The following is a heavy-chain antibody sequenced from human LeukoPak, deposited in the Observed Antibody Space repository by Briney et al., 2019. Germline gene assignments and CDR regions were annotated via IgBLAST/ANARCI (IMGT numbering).Heavy chain of an antibody. D-gene: IGHD2-21*02. CDR3: AKDRADCGGDCYSITFAEYFQH. CDR1: GFTFSNYA. Sequence: GGSLRLSCAASGFTFSNYAMSWVRQAPGKGLEWVSGISGNGGSTYYADSVKGRFTISRDNSKNTLYLQMNSLRAEDTAVYYCAKDRADCGGDCYSITFAEYFQHWGQGTLVTVSS. CDR2: ISGNGGST. V-gene: IGHV3-23*01. J-gene: IGHJ1*01.